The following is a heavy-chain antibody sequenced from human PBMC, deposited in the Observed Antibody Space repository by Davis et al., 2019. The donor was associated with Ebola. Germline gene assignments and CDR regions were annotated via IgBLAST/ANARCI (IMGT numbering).Heavy chain of an antibody. V-gene: IGHV3-43*02. Sequence: GGSLRLSCAASGFTFSSYGMHWVRHAPGKGLEWVSLISGDGGSTYYADSVKGRFTISRDNSKNSLYLQMNSLRTEDTALYYCAKDQYYDFWSGYLWFDPWGQGTLVTVSS. CDR3: AKDQYYDFWSGYLWFDP. J-gene: IGHJ5*02. CDR2: ISGDGGST. CDR1: GFTFSSYG. D-gene: IGHD3-3*01.